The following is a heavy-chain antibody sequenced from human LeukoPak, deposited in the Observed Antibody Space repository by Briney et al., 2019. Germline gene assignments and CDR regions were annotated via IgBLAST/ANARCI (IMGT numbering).Heavy chain of an antibody. CDR3: VADCYGDCID. V-gene: IGHV1-58*01. Sequence: SVKVSCKASGFIFSSSAVQWVRQARGRRLEWIGWIVVGSGNTNYAQNFQERVTITRDMSTSTAYMELSSLRSEDTAVYYCVADCYGDCIDWGQGTLVTVSS. CDR1: GFIFSSSA. J-gene: IGHJ4*02. CDR2: IVVGSGNT. D-gene: IGHD4-17*01.